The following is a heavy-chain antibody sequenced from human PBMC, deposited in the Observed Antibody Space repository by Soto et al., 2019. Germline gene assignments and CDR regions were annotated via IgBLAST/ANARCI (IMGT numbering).Heavy chain of an antibody. J-gene: IGHJ4*02. CDR1: GFTFITYS. V-gene: IGHV3-30*04. D-gene: IGHD1-26*01. CDR3: AREVGAIKFYDY. Sequence: GGSLRLSCAASGFTFITYSMHWVRQAPGKGLEWVAVISYDGRNTHYADSVKGRFTISRDNSKDTLYLQMNSLRAEDTAVYYCAREVGAIKFYDYWGQGTLVTVSS. CDR2: ISYDGRNT.